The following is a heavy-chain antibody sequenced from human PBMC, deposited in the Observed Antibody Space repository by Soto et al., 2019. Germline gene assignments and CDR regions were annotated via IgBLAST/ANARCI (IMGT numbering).Heavy chain of an antibody. V-gene: IGHV4-61*08. CDR3: ARQRRIGYSGHDSEY. D-gene: IGHD5-12*01. J-gene: IGHJ4*02. Sequence: SETLSHTCTFLGGSIRSGDYYRSWKRQPPGKGLEWIGYIYYSGSTNYNPSLKSRVTISVDTSKNQFSLKLSSVTAADTAVYFFARQRRIGYSGHDSEYWGQGILVSVSS. CDR2: IYYSGST. CDR1: GGSIRSGDYY.